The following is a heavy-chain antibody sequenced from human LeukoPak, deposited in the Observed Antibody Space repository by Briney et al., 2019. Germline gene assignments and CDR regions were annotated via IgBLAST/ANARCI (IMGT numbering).Heavy chain of an antibody. CDR1: GYTFTGYY. V-gene: IGHV1-2*02. CDR2: INPNSGGT. J-gene: IGHJ4*02. Sequence: ASVKVSCKASGYTFTGYYMHWVRQAPGQGLEWMGWINPNSGGTNYAQRFQGRVTMTRDTSISTAYMELSRLRSDDTAVYYCARSRTGSGFLFDYWGQGTLVTVSS. CDR3: ARSRTGSGFLFDY. D-gene: IGHD3-10*01.